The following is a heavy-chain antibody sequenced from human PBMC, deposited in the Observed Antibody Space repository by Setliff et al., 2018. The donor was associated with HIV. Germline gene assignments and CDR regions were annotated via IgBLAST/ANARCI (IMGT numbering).Heavy chain of an antibody. Sequence: SETLSLTCAVYGGSFSGYYWSWIRQPPGKGLEWIGEINHSGSTNYNPSLKSRVAISLDTSKNQFSLNLNSVTAADTAVYYCARDPVITMMVGPRFYFDYWGQGTLVTVSS. J-gene: IGHJ4*02. V-gene: IGHV4-34*01. CDR3: ARDPVITMMVGPRFYFDY. CDR1: GGSFSGYY. D-gene: IGHD3-22*01. CDR2: INHSGST.